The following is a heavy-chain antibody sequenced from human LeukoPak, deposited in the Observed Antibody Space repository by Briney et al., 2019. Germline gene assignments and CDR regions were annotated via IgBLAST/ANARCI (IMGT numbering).Heavy chain of an antibody. CDR1: GFTFSSYA. CDR2: ISGSGGST. J-gene: IGHJ4*02. CDR3: ARDALTYYYDSSGYYCVLDY. V-gene: IGHV3-23*01. D-gene: IGHD3-22*01. Sequence: PGGSLRLSCAASGFTFSSYAMSWVRQAPGKGLEWVSAISGSGGSTYYADSVKGRFTISRDNSKNTLYLQMNSLRAEDTAVYYCARDALTYYYDSSGYYCVLDYWGQGTLVTVSS.